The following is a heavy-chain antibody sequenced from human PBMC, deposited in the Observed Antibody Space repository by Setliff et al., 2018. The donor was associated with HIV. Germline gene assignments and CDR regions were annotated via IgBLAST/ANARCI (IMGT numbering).Heavy chain of an antibody. D-gene: IGHD4-17*01. CDR3: ARTRHDYGGYFDH. CDR2: ISYDGSNK. Sequence: GESLKISCAASGFTFSSYGMHWVRQAPGRGLEWVAVISYDGSNKYYADSVKGRFTISRDNSKNTLYLRMNSLRAEDMAVYYCARTRHDYGGYFDHWGQGTLVTVSS. V-gene: IGHV3-30*04. CDR1: GFTFSSYG. J-gene: IGHJ4*02.